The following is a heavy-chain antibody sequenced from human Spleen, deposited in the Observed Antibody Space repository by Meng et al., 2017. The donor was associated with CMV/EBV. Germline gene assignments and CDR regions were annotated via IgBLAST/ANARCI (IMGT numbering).Heavy chain of an antibody. Sequence: GGSLRLSCAASGFTFNGFWMTWVRQAPGKGLEWVANIKQDGSEKYYVDSVKGRFTISRDNAKNSLYLQMNSLTAEDTAVYFCAIAIWFEELCDYWGQGTLVTVSS. CDR1: GFTFNGFW. D-gene: IGHD3-10*01. CDR2: IKQDGSEK. J-gene: IGHJ4*02. V-gene: IGHV3-7*01. CDR3: AIAIWFEELCDY.